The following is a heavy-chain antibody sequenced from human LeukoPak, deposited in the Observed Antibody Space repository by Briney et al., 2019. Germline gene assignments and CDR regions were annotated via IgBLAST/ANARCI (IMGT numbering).Heavy chain of an antibody. D-gene: IGHD4-23*01. CDR1: GFTFSSYA. CDR3: ANRGNSAFDY. V-gene: IGHV3-23*01. J-gene: IGHJ4*02. CDR2: ISGSGGST. Sequence: PGGSQRLSCAASGFTFSSYAMSWVRQGPGKGLEWVSAISGSGGSTYYADSVKGRFTISRDNSKNTLYLQMNSLRAEDTAVYYCANRGNSAFDYWGQGTLVTVSS.